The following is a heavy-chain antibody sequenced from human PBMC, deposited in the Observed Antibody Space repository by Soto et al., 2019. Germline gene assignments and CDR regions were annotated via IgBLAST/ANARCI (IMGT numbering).Heavy chain of an antibody. Sequence: GASVKGSCKASGYSFTDYHIHWVRQAPGQGLEWLGRINPKSGGTSTAQKFQGWVTMTTDTSISTASMELTRLTSDDTAIYYCARGASTNPSNRRCSFFSILDMDLWG. CDR1: GYSFTDYH. D-gene: IGHD2-2*01. V-gene: IGHV1-2*04. J-gene: IGHJ6*02. CDR2: INPKSGGT. CDR3: ARGASTNPSNRRCSFFSILDMDL.